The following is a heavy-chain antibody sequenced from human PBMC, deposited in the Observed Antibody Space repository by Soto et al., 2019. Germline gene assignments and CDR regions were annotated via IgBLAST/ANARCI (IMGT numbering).Heavy chain of an antibody. CDR1: GYTFTSYG. CDR3: ASTTVTTGNNWFDP. CDR2: ISAYNGNT. Sequence: GASVKVSCKASGYTFTSYGISWVRQAPGQGLEWMGWISAYNGNTNYAQKLQGRVTMTTDTSTSTAYMELRSLRSDDTAVYYCASTTVTTGNNWFDPWGQGTLVTVSS. V-gene: IGHV1-18*01. J-gene: IGHJ5*02. D-gene: IGHD4-4*01.